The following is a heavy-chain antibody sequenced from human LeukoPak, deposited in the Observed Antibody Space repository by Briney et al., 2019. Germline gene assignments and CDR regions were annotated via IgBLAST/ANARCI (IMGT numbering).Heavy chain of an antibody. CDR1: GYTFTGYY. CDR2: IEPNSGGT. CDR3: AREDAYYEFSSSLGAFDI. D-gene: IGHD6-6*01. V-gene: IGHV1-2*02. Sequence: ASVKVSCKASGYTFTGYYMHWVRQAPGQGLEWMGWIEPNSGGTNYAQKFQGRVTMTRDTSISTAYMELSRLRSDDTAVYYCAREDAYYEFSSSLGAFDIWGQGTMVTVSS. J-gene: IGHJ3*02.